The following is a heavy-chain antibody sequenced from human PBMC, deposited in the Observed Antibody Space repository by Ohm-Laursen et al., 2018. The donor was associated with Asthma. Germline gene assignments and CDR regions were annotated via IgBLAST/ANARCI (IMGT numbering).Heavy chain of an antibody. CDR3: ARIGPEWELPGREYSLHH. CDR2: ISTASTFI. V-gene: IGHV3-21*01. CDR1: GYTFSRYS. J-gene: IGHJ1*01. D-gene: IGHD1-26*01. Sequence: SLRLSCSASGYTFSRYSIHWVRQFPGKGLEWVASISTASTFIYYADSVRGRFTTSRDNAKNFVYLQMDSLRVDDTALYYCARIGPEWELPGREYSLHHWGQGTQVTVSS.